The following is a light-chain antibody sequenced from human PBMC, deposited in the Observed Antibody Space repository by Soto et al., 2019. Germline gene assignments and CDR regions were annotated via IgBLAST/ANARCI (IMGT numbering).Light chain of an antibody. V-gene: IGKV3-15*01. CDR1: QSVGTN. Sequence: EIVMTQSPATLSVSPGERATLSCWASQSVGTNLAWYLQKPGQPPRLLIYDASTRATGISARFVGGGSGTDFTLTVSSLRPEDSAVYIFQQFNAWPYTFGRGTKLEIK. J-gene: IGKJ2*01. CDR2: DAS. CDR3: QQFNAWPYT.